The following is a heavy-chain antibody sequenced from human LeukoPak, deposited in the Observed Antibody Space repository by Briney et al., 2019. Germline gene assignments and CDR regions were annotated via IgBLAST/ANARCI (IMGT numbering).Heavy chain of an antibody. V-gene: IGHV4-59*01. Sequence: SETLSLTCTVSGGSINSYYWSWIRQPPGKGLEWIGYVYYSGSTNYNPSLKSRVTISVDTSKNQFSLKLTSVTAADTAVYYCAREDGLDGYNYVAYWGQGTLVTVS. D-gene: IGHD5-24*01. CDR2: VYYSGST. J-gene: IGHJ4*02. CDR3: AREDGLDGYNYVAY. CDR1: GGSINSYY.